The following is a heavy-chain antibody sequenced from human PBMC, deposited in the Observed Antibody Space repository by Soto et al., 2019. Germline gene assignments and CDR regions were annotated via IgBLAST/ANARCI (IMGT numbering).Heavy chain of an antibody. J-gene: IGHJ5*02. V-gene: IGHV4-34*01. CDR2: INHSGST. D-gene: IGHD3-3*01. Sequence: SETLSLTCAVSGGSISSGGYYWSWIRQPPGKGLEWIGEINHSGSTNYNPSLKSRVTISVDTSKNQFSLKLSSVTAADTAVYYCARLLYDFWSGPRPFDPWGQGTLVTVSS. CDR1: GGSISSGGYY. CDR3: ARLLYDFWSGPRPFDP.